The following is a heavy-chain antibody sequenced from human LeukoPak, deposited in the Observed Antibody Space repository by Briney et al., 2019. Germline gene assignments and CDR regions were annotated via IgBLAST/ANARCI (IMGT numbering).Heavy chain of an antibody. CDR1: GGSISSYY. CDR3: AREGRVTMVRGLTNWFDP. Sequence: SETLSLTCTVSGGSISSYYWSWIRQPPGKGLEWIGYIYYSGSTNYNPSLKSRVTISVDTSKNQFSLKLSSVTAADTAAYYCAREGRVTMVRGLTNWFDPWGQGTLVTVSS. CDR2: IYYSGST. J-gene: IGHJ5*02. V-gene: IGHV4-59*01. D-gene: IGHD3-10*01.